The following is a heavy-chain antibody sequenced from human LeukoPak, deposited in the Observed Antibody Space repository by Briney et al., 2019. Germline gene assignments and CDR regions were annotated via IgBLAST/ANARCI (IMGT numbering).Heavy chain of an antibody. CDR1: GFTFSSYW. V-gene: IGHV3-30*18. D-gene: IGHD2-15*01. CDR3: ANGGYYSLDS. J-gene: IGHJ4*02. Sequence: GGSLRLSCAASGFTFSSYWMNWARQAPGKGLEWVAVISYDGSNKYYADSVKGRFTISRDNSKRTLFLQTDSLRGEDTAVYYCANGGYYSLDSWGQGTLVTVSS. CDR2: ISYDGSNK.